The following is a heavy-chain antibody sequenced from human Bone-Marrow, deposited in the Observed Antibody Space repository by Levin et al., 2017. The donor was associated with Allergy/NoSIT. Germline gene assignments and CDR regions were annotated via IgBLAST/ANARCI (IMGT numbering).Heavy chain of an antibody. CDR3: ARGRIQLWLWKIAFDI. CDR2: INHSGST. CDR1: GGSFSGYY. V-gene: IGHV4-34*01. J-gene: IGHJ3*02. D-gene: IGHD5-18*01. Sequence: PSETLSLTCAVYGGSFSGYYWSWIRQPPGKGLEWIGEINHSGSTNYNPSLKSRVTISVDTSKNQFSLKLSSVTAADTAVYYCARGRIQLWLWKIAFDIWGQGTMVTVSS.